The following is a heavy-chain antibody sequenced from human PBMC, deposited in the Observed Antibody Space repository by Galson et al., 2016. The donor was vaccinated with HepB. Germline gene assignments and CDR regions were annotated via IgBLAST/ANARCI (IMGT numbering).Heavy chain of an antibody. CDR1: GYTFTTYG. Sequence: SVKVSCKASGYTFTTYGINWVRQAPGQGLEWMGGIIPIFGTANYAQKFQGRVTITADKSTSTAYMELRSLRSEDTAVYYCARSRDGYDYGYWGQGTLVTVSS. CDR2: IIPIFGTA. J-gene: IGHJ4*02. V-gene: IGHV1-69*06. D-gene: IGHD5-24*01. CDR3: ARSRDGYDYGY.